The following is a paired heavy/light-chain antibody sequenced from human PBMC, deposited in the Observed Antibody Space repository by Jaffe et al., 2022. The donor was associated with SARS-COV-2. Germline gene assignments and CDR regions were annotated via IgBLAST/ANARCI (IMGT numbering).Light chain of an antibody. CDR1: QDISNH. J-gene: IGKJ1*01. CDR3: QQYDIYPRT. Sequence: DIQLTQSPSSLSASVGDRVTITCRASQDISNHLAWVQQRPGRAPKSLIYDASTLQRGVPSKFSGSGSGTDFTLTISSLQPADFATYYCQQYDIYPRTFGQGTKVEIK. V-gene: IGKV1-16*02. CDR2: DAS.
Heavy chain of an antibody. D-gene: IGHD2-8*01. CDR1: GFIFSTYS. Sequence: EVQLVESGGGLVQPGGSLRLSCAASGFIFSTYSMSWVRQAPGKGLEWVANIKEDGYEKNYVDSVKGRFTISRDNAKNSLYLQMNSLRADDTAVYYCATRANAVADWGQGAQVTVSS. J-gene: IGHJ4*02. V-gene: IGHV3-7*01. CDR2: IKEDGYEK. CDR3: ATRANAVAD.